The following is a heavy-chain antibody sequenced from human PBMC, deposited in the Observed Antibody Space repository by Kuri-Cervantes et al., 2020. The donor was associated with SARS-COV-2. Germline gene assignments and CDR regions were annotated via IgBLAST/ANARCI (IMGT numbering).Heavy chain of an antibody. D-gene: IGHD6-19*01. V-gene: IGHV3-33*08. J-gene: IGHJ4*02. Sequence: GGSRRLSCAASGFTFSSYGMHWVRQAPGKGREWVAVIWYEGGNKYYADSVEGRFTISRDNSKNTLYLQMNSLRAEDTSVYYCARDIAVGEVGVAYWGQGTLVTVSS. CDR2: IWYEGGNK. CDR3: ARDIAVGEVGVAY. CDR1: GFTFSSYG.